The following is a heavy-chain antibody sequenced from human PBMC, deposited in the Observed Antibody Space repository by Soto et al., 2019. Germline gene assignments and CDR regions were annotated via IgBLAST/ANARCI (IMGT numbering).Heavy chain of an antibody. V-gene: IGHV3-15*07. D-gene: IGHD2-2*01. CDR3: TTVSYSTIILVRFDY. Sequence: GGSLRLSCAASGFTFSNAWINWVRQAPGKGLEWVGRIKSKTDGGTPDYAAPVKGRFAISRDDSKNMVYLQMNSLKTEDTGIYYLTTVSYSTIILVRFDYWGHGPSVTV. CDR1: GFTFSNAW. J-gene: IGHJ4*01. CDR2: IKSKTDGGTP.